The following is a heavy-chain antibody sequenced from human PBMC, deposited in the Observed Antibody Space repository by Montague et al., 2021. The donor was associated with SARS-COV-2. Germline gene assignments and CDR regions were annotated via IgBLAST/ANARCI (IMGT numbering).Heavy chain of an antibody. CDR3: AKDFMSLMVYAMVYYYYGMDV. CDR1: GSTFSSYG. J-gene: IGHJ6*02. Sequence: SLRLSCPASGSTFSSYGMHWVRQAPGKGLEWVAVISYDGSNKYYADSVKGRFTISRDNSKNTLYLQMNSLRAEDTAVYYCAKDFMSLMVYAMVYYYYGMDVWGQGTTVTVSS. V-gene: IGHV3-30*18. D-gene: IGHD2-8*01. CDR2: ISYDGSNK.